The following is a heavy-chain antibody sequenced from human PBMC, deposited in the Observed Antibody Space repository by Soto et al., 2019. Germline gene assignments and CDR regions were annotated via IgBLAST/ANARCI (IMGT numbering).Heavy chain of an antibody. CDR3: ARGGYYDNSWGKLNHYGLDV. V-gene: IGHV1-18*01. J-gene: IGHJ6*02. CDR2: ISRYDDKT. Sequence: QVQLVQSAAEVKKPGASVKVSCKASGYTFIRYGISWVRQAPGQGFEWMGWISRYDDKTIYAQKLQGRVIMTTDTSTRIVSMELRGVKSDDTAVYYCARGGYYDNSWGKLNHYGLDVWGQGTSVTVSS. CDR1: GYTFIRYG. D-gene: IGHD3-16*01.